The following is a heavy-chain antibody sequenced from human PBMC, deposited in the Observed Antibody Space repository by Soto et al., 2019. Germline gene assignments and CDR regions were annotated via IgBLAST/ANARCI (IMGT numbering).Heavy chain of an antibody. Sequence: QVHLVESGGGVVQPGRSLRLSCVASGFTFSTFGMHWVRQAPGKGLEWVASISYSGANQFYAESVQGRFTISRDNSKNALYLQMNSLRCEDTAVYYCAKERSGVTNNGNLVNWGQGTLVTVSS. D-gene: IGHD1-7*01. CDR2: ISYSGANQ. V-gene: IGHV3-30*18. J-gene: IGHJ4*02. CDR1: GFTFSTFG. CDR3: AKERSGVTNNGNLVN.